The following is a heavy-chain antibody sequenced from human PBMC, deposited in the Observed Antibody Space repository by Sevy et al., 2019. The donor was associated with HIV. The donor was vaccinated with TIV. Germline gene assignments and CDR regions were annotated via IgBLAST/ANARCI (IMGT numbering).Heavy chain of an antibody. CDR3: ARRGYSKYDSYYYYGMDV. V-gene: IGHV5-10-1*01. Sequence: GESLKISCKGSGYSFTSYWISWVRQMPGKGLEWMGRIDPSDSYTNYSPSFQGHVTISADKSISTAYLQWSSLKASDTAMYYCARRGYSKYDSYYYYGMDVWGQGTTVTVSS. CDR2: IDPSDSYT. J-gene: IGHJ6*02. D-gene: IGHD4-4*01. CDR1: GYSFTSYW.